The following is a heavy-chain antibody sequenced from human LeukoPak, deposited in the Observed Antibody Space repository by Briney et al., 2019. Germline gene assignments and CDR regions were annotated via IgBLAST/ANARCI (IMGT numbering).Heavy chain of an antibody. V-gene: IGHV3-30*02. CDR2: IRYDGSNK. D-gene: IGHD3-22*01. J-gene: IGHJ4*02. Sequence: PGGSLRLSCTASGFTFSSYGMHWVRRAPGKGLEWVAFIRYDGSNKYYADSVKGRFTISRDNSENTLYLQMNSLRAEDTAVYYCAKDRMIGFVPRGSDYWGQGTLVTVSS. CDR3: AKDRMIGFVPRGSDY. CDR1: GFTFSSYG.